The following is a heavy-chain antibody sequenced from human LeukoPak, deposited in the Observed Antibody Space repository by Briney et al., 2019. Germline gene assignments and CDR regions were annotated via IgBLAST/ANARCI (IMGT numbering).Heavy chain of an antibody. CDR1: GFTFSSYW. V-gene: IGHV3-7*01. CDR3: ARRGQYSSGWYPPYYYYGMDV. CDR2: IKQDGSEK. Sequence: GRSLRLSCAASGFTFSSYWMSWVRQAPGKGLEWVANIKQDGSEKYYVDSVKGRFTISRDNAKNSLYLQMNSLRAEDTAVYYCARRGQYSSGWYPPYYYYGMDVWGQGTTVTVSS. J-gene: IGHJ6*02. D-gene: IGHD6-19*01.